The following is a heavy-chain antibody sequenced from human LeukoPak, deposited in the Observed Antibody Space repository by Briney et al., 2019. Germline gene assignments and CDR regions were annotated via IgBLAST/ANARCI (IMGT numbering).Heavy chain of an antibody. J-gene: IGHJ5*02. CDR2: IHDSGST. CDR1: GGSISTRYYY. CDR3: ARAQSIAAAGTGNRFDP. D-gene: IGHD6-13*01. V-gene: IGHV4-39*01. Sequence: SETLSLTCAVSGGSISTRYYYWGWIRQPPGKGLEWIGTIHDSGSTYYSPSLKSQVTISVDTSNNQFSLKLSSVTAADTAVYYCARAQSIAAAGTGNRFDPWGQGTLVTVSS.